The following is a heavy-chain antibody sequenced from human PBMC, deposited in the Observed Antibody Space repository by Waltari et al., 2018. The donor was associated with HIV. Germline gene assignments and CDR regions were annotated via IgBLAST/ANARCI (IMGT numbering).Heavy chain of an antibody. CDR3: AAHLRGQGFLANLSYFDF. Sequence: QLQLQESGPGLVKPSETLSLTCTVSGGSISSSDYYWGWIRQPPGKGLGWFGYIYYSGSAYYNPSLSSRVTIAVDTSNNQFSLGLSSVTASDTAVYFCAAHLRGQGFLANLSYFDFWGQGALVTVSS. CDR2: IYYSGSA. V-gene: IGHV4-39*01. J-gene: IGHJ4*02. CDR1: GGSISSSDYY. D-gene: IGHD3-3*01.